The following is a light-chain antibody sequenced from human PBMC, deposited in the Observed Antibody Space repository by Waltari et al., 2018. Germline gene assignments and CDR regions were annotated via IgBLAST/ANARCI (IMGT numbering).Light chain of an antibody. J-gene: IGKJ1*01. V-gene: IGKV3-20*01. Sequence: EIVLTQSPGTLSLSPGERATLSCRASQSISRYLAWYQQNTGQAPRLLIYAASSRATGIPDRFSGSGSGTDFSLTISRLEPEDFAVYYCQNHERLPAMFGQGTKVEIK. CDR3: QNHERLPAM. CDR1: QSISRY. CDR2: AAS.